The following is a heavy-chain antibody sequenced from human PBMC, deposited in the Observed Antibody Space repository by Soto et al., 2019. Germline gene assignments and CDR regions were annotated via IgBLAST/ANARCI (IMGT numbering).Heavy chain of an antibody. V-gene: IGHV3-21*01. CDR1: GFTFSSYS. Sequence: GGSLRLSCAASGFTFSSYSMNWVRQAPGKGLEWVSSISSSSSYIYYADSVKGRFTISRDNAKNSLYLQMNSLRAEDTAVYYWARSPPIITMVRGVIHYFDYWGQGTLVTVSS. D-gene: IGHD3-10*01. CDR2: ISSSSSYI. J-gene: IGHJ4*02. CDR3: ARSPPIITMVRGVIHYFDY.